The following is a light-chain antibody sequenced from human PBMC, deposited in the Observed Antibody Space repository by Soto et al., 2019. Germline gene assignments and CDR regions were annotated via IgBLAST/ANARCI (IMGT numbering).Light chain of an antibody. Sequence: QSVLTQPPSASGSPGQSVTISCTGTSSDVGGYNYVSWYQQHPGKAPKLMIYEVSKRPSGVPDRFSGSKSGNTASLTVSGLQAEDEADYYCSSYAGSNGVVFGGGTKLTVI. CDR1: SSDVGGYNY. J-gene: IGLJ2*01. CDR2: EVS. V-gene: IGLV2-8*01. CDR3: SSYAGSNGVV.